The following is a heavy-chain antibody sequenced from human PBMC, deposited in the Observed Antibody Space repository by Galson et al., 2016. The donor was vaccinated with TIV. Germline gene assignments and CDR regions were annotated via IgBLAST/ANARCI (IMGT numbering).Heavy chain of an antibody. D-gene: IGHD3-16*01. Sequence: PALVKPTQTLTVTCTFSGFSLSDNGEGVVWVRQPPGKALEWLALIYWNNDKHYNPSLRTRLTITKETSKNQVVLTMSDVHPVDTGTYYCAHRQGMMNSFDVWGQGTMVTVSS. J-gene: IGHJ3*01. CDR3: AHRQGMMNSFDV. CDR2: IYWNNDK. V-gene: IGHV2-5*01. CDR1: GFSLSDNGEG.